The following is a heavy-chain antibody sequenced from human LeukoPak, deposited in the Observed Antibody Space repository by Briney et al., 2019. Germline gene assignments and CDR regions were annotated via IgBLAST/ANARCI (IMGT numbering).Heavy chain of an antibody. Sequence: GGSLRLSCAASGFNISKTYLMWARQAAGKRLEWVSVTYAGGASWYGDFVEGRFTISRDNSKNTVYLQMSGLRGDDTAIYFCARADSTKWWGLDPWGQGTLVTVAS. CDR2: TYAGGAS. CDR3: ARADSTKWWGLDP. J-gene: IGHJ5*02. V-gene: IGHV3-53*01. CDR1: GFNISKTY. D-gene: IGHD2-2*01.